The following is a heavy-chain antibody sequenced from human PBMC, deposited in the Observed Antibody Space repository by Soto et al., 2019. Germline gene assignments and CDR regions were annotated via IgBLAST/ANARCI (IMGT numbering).Heavy chain of an antibody. Sequence: QVQLQESGPGLVKPSETLSLICTVSGGSINSYYWSWIRQPPGKGLEWIGYIYYSGSTNYNPSLKSRVTISVDTSKNQFSLKLSSVTAADMAVYYCAREIDDSSGYPHWFDPWGQGTLVTVSS. CDR1: GGSINSYY. V-gene: IGHV4-59*01. J-gene: IGHJ5*02. D-gene: IGHD3-22*01. CDR3: AREIDDSSGYPHWFDP. CDR2: IYYSGST.